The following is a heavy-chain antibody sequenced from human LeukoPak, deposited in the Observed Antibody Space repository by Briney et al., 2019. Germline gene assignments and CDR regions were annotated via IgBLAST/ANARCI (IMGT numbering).Heavy chain of an antibody. V-gene: IGHV4-39*07. J-gene: IGHJ4*02. Sequence: PSETLSLTCTVSGGSISSSSYYWSWIRQPPGKGLEWIGEINHSGSTYYNPSLKSRVTISVDTSKNQFSPKLSSVTAADTAVYYCARNGDGYNSDYWGQGTLVTVSS. CDR3: ARNGDGYNSDY. D-gene: IGHD5-24*01. CDR2: INHSGST. CDR1: GGSISSSSYY.